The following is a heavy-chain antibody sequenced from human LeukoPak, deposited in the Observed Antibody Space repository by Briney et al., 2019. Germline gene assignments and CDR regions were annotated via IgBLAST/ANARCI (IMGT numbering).Heavy chain of an antibody. CDR3: ARVVGSIDDY. CDR1: GGSFSGDY. D-gene: IGHD2-15*01. V-gene: IGHV4-34*01. CDR2: INHSGST. J-gene: IGHJ4*02. Sequence: PSETLSLTCAVYGGSFSGDYWSRIRQPPGKGLEWIGEINHSGSTNYNPSLKSRVTISVDTSKNQFSLKLSSVTAADTAVYYCARVVGSIDDYWGQGTLVTVSS.